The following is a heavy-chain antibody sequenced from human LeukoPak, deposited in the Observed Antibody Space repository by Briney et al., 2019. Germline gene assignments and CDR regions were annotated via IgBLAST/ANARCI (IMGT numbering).Heavy chain of an antibody. D-gene: IGHD2-2*01. CDR2: IGGSGGDT. J-gene: IGHJ3*01. CDR1: GFTFTSYA. V-gene: IGHV3-23*01. Sequence: GGSLRLSCAASGFTFTSYAMSWVRQAPGKGLEWVSGIGGSGGDTCYAASVKGRFTISRDNSKNTLDPQMNSLRAEDTAVYYCAKDLVGVPADAFDVWGQGTMVTVSS. CDR3: AKDLVGVPADAFDV.